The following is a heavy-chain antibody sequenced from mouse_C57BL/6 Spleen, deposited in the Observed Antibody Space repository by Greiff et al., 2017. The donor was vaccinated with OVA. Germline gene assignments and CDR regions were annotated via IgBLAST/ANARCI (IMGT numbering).Heavy chain of an antibody. CDR3: AVYYDYDLSYFDY. D-gene: IGHD2-4*01. Sequence: QVQLKQPGAELVKPGASVKVSCKASGYTFTSYWMHWVKQRPGQGLEWIGRIHPSDSDTNYNQKFKGKATLTVDKSSSTAYMQLSSLTSEDSAVYYCAVYYDYDLSYFDYWGQGTTLTVSS. CDR1: GYTFTSYW. J-gene: IGHJ2*01. V-gene: IGHV1-74*01. CDR2: IHPSDSDT.